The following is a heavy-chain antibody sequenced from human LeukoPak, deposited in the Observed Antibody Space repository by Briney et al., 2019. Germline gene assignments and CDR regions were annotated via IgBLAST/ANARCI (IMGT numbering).Heavy chain of an antibody. V-gene: IGHV5-51*01. Sequence: GESLKISCKGSGYSFTSYWIGWVRQMPGKGLEWMGIIYPGDSDTRYSPSFQGQVTISRDNSKSTLFLQMSSLRAEDAAVYYCAKDMDTMMVIFNPTWGQGTLVTVSS. CDR3: AKDMDTMMVIFNPT. CDR2: IYPGDSDT. J-gene: IGHJ5*02. D-gene: IGHD3-22*01. CDR1: GYSFTSYW.